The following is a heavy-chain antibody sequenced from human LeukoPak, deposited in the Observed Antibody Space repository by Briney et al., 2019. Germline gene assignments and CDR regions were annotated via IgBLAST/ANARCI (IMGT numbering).Heavy chain of an antibody. V-gene: IGHV4-34*01. Sequence: SETLSLTCAVYGGSFSGYYWSWIRQPPGKGLEWIGEINHSGSTNYNPSLKSRVTMSVDTSKNQFSLKLSSVTAADTAVYYCAGRAYSYGLYYFDYWGQGTLVTVSS. CDR2: INHSGST. CDR3: AGRAYSYGLYYFDY. J-gene: IGHJ4*02. D-gene: IGHD5-18*01. CDR1: GGSFSGYY.